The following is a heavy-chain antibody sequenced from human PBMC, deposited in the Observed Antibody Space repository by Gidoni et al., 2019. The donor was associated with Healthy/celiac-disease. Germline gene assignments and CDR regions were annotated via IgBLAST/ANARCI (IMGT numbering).Heavy chain of an antibody. CDR2: IYYSGST. Sequence: QVQLQESGPGLVKPSETLSLTCTVSGGSISSYYWSWIRQPPGKGLEWIGYIYYSGSTNYNPSLKSRVTISVDTSKNQFSLKLSSVTAADTAVYYCARGVLSTGDIDYWGQGTLVTVSS. CDR1: GGSISSYY. J-gene: IGHJ4*02. V-gene: IGHV4-59*01. D-gene: IGHD3-16*01. CDR3: ARGVLSTGDIDY.